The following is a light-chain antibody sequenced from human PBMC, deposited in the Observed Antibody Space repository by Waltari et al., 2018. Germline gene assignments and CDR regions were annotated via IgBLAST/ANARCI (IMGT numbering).Light chain of an antibody. Sequence: DIVMTQSPVSLAVSLGERATINCKSSQSGLFNFNYKNYLGWYQHKPGRPPKPLFYWASTRESGVPDRFSGSGSGTDFNLTISSLQAEDVAVYYCQQYYSLPWAFGQGTKVEIK. V-gene: IGKV4-1*01. CDR2: WAS. CDR1: QSGLFNFNYKNY. CDR3: QQYYSLPWA. J-gene: IGKJ1*01.